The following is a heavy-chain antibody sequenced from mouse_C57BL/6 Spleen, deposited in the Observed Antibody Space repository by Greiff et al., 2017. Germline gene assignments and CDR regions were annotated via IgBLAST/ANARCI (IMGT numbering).Heavy chain of an antibody. V-gene: IGHV1-42*01. D-gene: IGHD1-1*01. CDR2: INPSTGGT. CDR3: ARGYGSSYHYFDY. J-gene: IGHJ2*01. Sequence: VQLQQSGPELVKPGASVKISCKASGYSFPGYYMNWVKQSPEKSLEWIGEINPSTGGTTYNQKFKAKATLTVDKSSSTAYMQLKSLTSEDSAVYYCARGYGSSYHYFDYWGQGTTLTVSS. CDR1: GYSFPGYY.